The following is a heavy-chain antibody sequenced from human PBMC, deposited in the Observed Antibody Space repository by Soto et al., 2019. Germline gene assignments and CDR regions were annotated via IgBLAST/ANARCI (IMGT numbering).Heavy chain of an antibody. Sequence: SETLSLTCAVSGYSISSGYYWGWIRQPPGKGVEGVGSIYHSGSTYYNPSLKSRVTISVDTSKNQFSLTLSSVTAADAAVYYCASQKITMIVVVPPTCSYYDYWGQGTLVTVSS. V-gene: IGHV4-38-2*01. D-gene: IGHD3-22*01. CDR1: GYSISSGYY. J-gene: IGHJ4*02. CDR3: ASQKITMIVVVPPTCSYYDY. CDR2: IYHSGST.